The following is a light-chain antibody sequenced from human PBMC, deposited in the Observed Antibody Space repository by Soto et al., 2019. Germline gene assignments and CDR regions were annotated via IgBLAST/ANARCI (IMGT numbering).Light chain of an antibody. CDR3: QQYGSSPWT. Sequence: EIVLTQSPGTLSLSPGERATLSCRASQSVSSNYLAWYQQKPGQAPRPLIYGASSRATGIPDRFSGSGAGTDSTLTISRLESEDFPVYYCQQYGSSPWTFGQGTKVAIK. J-gene: IGKJ1*01. CDR1: QSVSSNY. CDR2: GAS. V-gene: IGKV3-20*01.